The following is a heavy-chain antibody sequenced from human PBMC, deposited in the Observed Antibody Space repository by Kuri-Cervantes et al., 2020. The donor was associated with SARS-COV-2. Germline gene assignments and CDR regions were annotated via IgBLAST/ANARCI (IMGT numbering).Heavy chain of an antibody. V-gene: IGHV4-34*01. CDR2: INHSGST. Sequence: SETLSLTCAVYGGSFSGYYWSWIRQPPGKGLEWIGEINHSGSTNYNPSLKSRVTISVDTSKNQFSLKLSSVTAADTAVYYCARGPLGSYDFWSVYYHNYDYWGQGTLVTVSS. CDR1: GGSFSGYY. J-gene: IGHJ4*02. CDR3: ARGPLGSYDFWSVYYHNYDY. D-gene: IGHD3-3*01.